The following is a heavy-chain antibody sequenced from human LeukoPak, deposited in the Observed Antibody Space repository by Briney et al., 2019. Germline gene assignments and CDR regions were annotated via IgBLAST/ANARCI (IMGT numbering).Heavy chain of an antibody. D-gene: IGHD6-13*01. J-gene: IGHJ4*02. CDR1: GFTFSSYW. V-gene: IGHV3-74*01. CDR2: INSDGSGT. Sequence: GGSLRLSCAASGFTFSSYWVHWVRQAPGKGLLWVSRINSDGSGTSYADSVKGRFTISRDNAKNTLYLQMNSLRAEDTAVYYCARGSSWNDYWGQGTLVTVSS. CDR3: ARGSSWNDY.